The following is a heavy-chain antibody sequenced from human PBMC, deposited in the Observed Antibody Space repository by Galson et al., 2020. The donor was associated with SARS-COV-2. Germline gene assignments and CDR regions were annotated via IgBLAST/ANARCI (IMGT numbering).Heavy chain of an antibody. D-gene: IGHD3-16*02. J-gene: IGHJ4*01. CDR3: ARAGGRRYYFDY. Sequence: SETLSLTCAVYVGSFSGYYWSWIRQPPGGGLDWIGEITHSGSTNYNPSLRSRVTVSVDTSKNQFSLKLNSVTAADTAVYYCARAGGRRYYFDYWGHGNVVTVSS. V-gene: IGHV4-34*01. CDR1: VGSFSGYY. CDR2: ITHSGST.